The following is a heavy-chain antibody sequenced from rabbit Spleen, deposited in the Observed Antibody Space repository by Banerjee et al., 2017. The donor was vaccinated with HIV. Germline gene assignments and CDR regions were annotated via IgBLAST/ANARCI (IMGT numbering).Heavy chain of an antibody. Sequence: QEQLKESGGGLVQPGGSLKLSCKASAFDFSSGGVSWVRQAPGKGLEWIGYIDPIFGVTYYANWVNGRFTISSHNAQNTLYLQLNSLTAADTATYFCARGIDRYAGLAGYGDATDYGMDLWGQGTLVTVS. CDR2: IDPIFGVT. D-gene: IGHD6-1*01. J-gene: IGHJ6*01. CDR1: AFDFSSGG. V-gene: IGHV1S47*01. CDR3: ARGIDRYAGLAGYGDATDYGMDL.